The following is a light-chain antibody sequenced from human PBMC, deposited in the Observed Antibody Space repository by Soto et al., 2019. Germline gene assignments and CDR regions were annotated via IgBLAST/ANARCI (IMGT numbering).Light chain of an antibody. V-gene: IGLV2-14*01. Sequence: QSVLTQPASVSGSPGQSITISCTGTSSDVGGYNYVSWYQQHPGKAPKVIISEVSNRPSGVSSRFSGSKSGNTASLTISGLQAEDEADYYCCSYTSDSGRVFGGGTKLTVL. CDR1: SSDVGGYNY. CDR2: EVS. CDR3: CSYTSDSGRV. J-gene: IGLJ3*02.